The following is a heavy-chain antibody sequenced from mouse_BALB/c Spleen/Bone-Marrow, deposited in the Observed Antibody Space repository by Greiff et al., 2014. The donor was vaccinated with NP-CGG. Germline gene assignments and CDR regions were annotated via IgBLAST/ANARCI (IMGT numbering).Heavy chain of an antibody. V-gene: IGHV14-3*02. J-gene: IGHJ3*01. CDR1: GFNIKDTY. D-gene: IGHD2-14*01. Sequence: EVQLQQSGAELVKPGASVKLSCTASGFNIKDTYMHWVKQRPEQGLEWIGRIDPANGNTKYDPKFQGKATITADTSSNTAYLQLSSLTSEDTAVYYCACYYGYDRRFAYWGQGTLVTVSA. CDR3: ACYYGYDRRFAY. CDR2: IDPANGNT.